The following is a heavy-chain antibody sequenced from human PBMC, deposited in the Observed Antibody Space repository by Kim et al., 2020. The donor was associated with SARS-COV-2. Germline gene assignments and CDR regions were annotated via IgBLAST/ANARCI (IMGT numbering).Heavy chain of an antibody. V-gene: IGHV3-9*01. CDR3: AKDRVGLLHSFDY. D-gene: IGHD3-10*01. CDR2: ISWNSGNI. J-gene: IGHJ4*02. CDR1: GCSFDDYA. Sequence: GGSLRLSCAASGCSFDDYAMHWVRQAPGKGLEWVSGISWNSGNIGYADSVKGRFTISRDNAKNSLYLQMNSLRAEDTALYYCAKDRVGLLHSFDYWGQGT.